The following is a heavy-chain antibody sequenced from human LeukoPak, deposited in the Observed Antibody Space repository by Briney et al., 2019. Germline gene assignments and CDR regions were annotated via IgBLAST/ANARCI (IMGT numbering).Heavy chain of an antibody. CDR3: ARLGGPLDY. Sequence: SETLSLTCTVSGGSISSSSYYWGWIRQPPGKGLEWIGSIYYSGSTYYNPSLKSRVTISVDTSKNQFSLKLSSVTAADTAVYYCARLGGPLDYWGQGTLVTASS. V-gene: IGHV4-39*01. J-gene: IGHJ4*02. CDR1: GGSISSSSYY. CDR2: IYYSGST.